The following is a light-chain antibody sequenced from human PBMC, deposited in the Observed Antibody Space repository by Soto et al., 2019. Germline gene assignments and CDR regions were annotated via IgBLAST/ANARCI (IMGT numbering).Light chain of an antibody. CDR2: GAS. Sequence: EIELTQSPGTLSLSPGERATLSCRASQSVSSNYLAWYQQKPGQAPRLLIYGASSRATGIPDRFSGSGSGTEFTLTISSLEPEDFAVYYCQQYSSSPRTFGQGTKLEIK. CDR1: QSVSSNY. CDR3: QQYSSSPRT. V-gene: IGKV3-20*01. J-gene: IGKJ2*01.